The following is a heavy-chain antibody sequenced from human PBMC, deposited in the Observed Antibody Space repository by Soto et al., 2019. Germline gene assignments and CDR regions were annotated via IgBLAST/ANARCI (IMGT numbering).Heavy chain of an antibody. V-gene: IGHV3-23*01. Sequence: EVQLLESGGGLVQPGGSLRLSCAASGFTFSSYAMSWVRKAPGKGLEWVSTIGVGGGDRYYPESVKGRFTISRDKSRDTLYLAMNSRIDEDTALYYCARDRSGELVWCQGTLVTVSS. J-gene: IGHJ4*02. CDR1: GFTFSSYA. CDR3: ARDRSGELV. D-gene: IGHD3-10*01. CDR2: IGVGGGDR.